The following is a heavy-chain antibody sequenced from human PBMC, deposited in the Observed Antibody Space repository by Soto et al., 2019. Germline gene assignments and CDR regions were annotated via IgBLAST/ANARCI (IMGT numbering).Heavy chain of an antibody. CDR1: GFTFSGSA. V-gene: IGHV3-73*02. D-gene: IGHD3-22*01. Sequence: EVQLVESGGGLVQPGGSLKLSCAASGFTFSGSAMHWVRQASGKGLEWVGRIRSKANSYATAYAASVKGRFTISRDDSKNTAYLQMNSLKTEDTAVYYCTRQGSGYYDGLDPLDAFDIWGQVTMVTVSS. J-gene: IGHJ3*02. CDR3: TRQGSGYYDGLDPLDAFDI. CDR2: IRSKANSYAT.